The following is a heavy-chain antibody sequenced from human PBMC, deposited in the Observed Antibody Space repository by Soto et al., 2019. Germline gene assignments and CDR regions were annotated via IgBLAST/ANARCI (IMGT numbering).Heavy chain of an antibody. V-gene: IGHV1-18*01. CDR2: ISAYNGNT. J-gene: IGHJ6*02. D-gene: IGHD5-18*01. CDR1: GYTFTSYG. CDR3: AGFFPAHTDDSSYSGMDA. Sequence: ASVKVSCKASGYTFTSYGISWVRQAPGQGLEWMGWISAYNGNTNYAQKLQGRVTMTTDTSTSTAYMELRSLRSDDTAVYYCAGFFPAHTDDSSYSGMDAWGQGPRSPS.